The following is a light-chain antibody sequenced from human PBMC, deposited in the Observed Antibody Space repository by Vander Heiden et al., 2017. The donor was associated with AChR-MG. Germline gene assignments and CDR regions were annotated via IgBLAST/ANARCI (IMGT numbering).Light chain of an antibody. J-gene: IGKJ1*01. CDR3: QQRSNWPWT. V-gene: IGKV3-11*01. Sequence: EIVLTQSPATLSLSPGERATLSCRASQSVSSYLAWYQQKPGQAPRLLIYDASNRATGIPARFSGRGSGTDFTLTISSLEPEDFAVYCCQQRSNWPWTFGQGTKVEIK. CDR1: QSVSSY. CDR2: DAS.